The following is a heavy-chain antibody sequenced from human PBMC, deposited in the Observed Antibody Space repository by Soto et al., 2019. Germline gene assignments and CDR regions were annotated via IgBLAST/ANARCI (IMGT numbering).Heavy chain of an antibody. CDR3: ARDGGRHSGWIDY. D-gene: IGHD1-26*01. V-gene: IGHV1-69*01. J-gene: IGHJ4*02. Sequence: QVHLVQSGAEVKKPWSSVKVSCKASGGTFSSYSINWVRQAPGQGLEWMGGIIPIFGTVNYAQKVQVIVTITADESTSTAYMELSRLRSQDSAVYYCARDGGRHSGWIDYWGQGTL. CDR1: GGTFSSYS. CDR2: IIPIFGTV.